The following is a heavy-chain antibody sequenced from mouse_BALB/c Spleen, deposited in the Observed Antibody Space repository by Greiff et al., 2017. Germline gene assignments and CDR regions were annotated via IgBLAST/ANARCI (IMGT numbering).Heavy chain of an antibody. D-gene: IGHD2-2*01. Sequence: EVKLVESGGGLVQPGGSRKLSCAASGFTFSSFGMHWVRQAPEKGLEWVAYISSGSSTIYYADTVKGRFTISRDNPKNTLFLQMTSLRSEDTAMYYCARYGYYYAMDYWGQGTSVTVSS. J-gene: IGHJ4*01. CDR3: ARYGYYYAMDY. CDR1: GFTFSSFG. CDR2: ISSGSSTI. V-gene: IGHV5-17*02.